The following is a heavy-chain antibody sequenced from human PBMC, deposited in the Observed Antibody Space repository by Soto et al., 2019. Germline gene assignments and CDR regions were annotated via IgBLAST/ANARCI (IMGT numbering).Heavy chain of an antibody. CDR2: ISYDGSNK. CDR1: GFTFSSYA. Sequence: GGSLRLSCAASGFTFSSYAMHWVRQAPGKGLEWVAVISYDGSNKYYADSVKGRFTISRDNSKNTLYLQMNSLRAEDTAVYYCARDQYSSSWYGVVGLYYYYGMDVWGQGTTVTVSS. J-gene: IGHJ6*02. CDR3: ARDQYSSSWYGVVGLYYYYGMDV. V-gene: IGHV3-30-3*01. D-gene: IGHD6-13*01.